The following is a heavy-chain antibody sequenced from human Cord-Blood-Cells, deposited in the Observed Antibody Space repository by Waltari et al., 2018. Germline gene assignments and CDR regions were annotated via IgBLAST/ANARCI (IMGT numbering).Heavy chain of an antibody. CDR1: GFTFSRYD. J-gene: IGHJ1*01. V-gene: IGHV3-30-3*01. CDR3: ARPRTGTEYFQH. Sequence: QVQLVASGGGVVQPGRSLRLSCAASGFTFSRYDMHWVRQAPGKGLEWVAVISYDGSNKYYADSVKGRFTISRDNSKNTLYLQMNSLRAEDTAVYYCARPRTGTEYFQHWGQGTLVTVSS. D-gene: IGHD1-1*01. CDR2: ISYDGSNK.